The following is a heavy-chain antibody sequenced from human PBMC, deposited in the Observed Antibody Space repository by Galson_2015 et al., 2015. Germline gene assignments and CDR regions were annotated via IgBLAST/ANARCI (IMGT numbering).Heavy chain of an antibody. CDR3: AREVAGTGIDY. Sequence: SLRPSCAASGFTVSSIDMSWVRQAPGKGPEWVSANYSGGSTYYADSVKGRFTISRDNSKITLYLQMNSLRAEDTAVYYCAREVAGTGIDYWGQGTLVTVSS. D-gene: IGHD6-19*01. CDR1: GFTVSSID. CDR2: NYSGGST. V-gene: IGHV3-53*01. J-gene: IGHJ4*02.